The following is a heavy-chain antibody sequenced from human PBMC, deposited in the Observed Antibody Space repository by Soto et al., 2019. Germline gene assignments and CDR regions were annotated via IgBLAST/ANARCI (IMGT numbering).Heavy chain of an antibody. CDR1: GGSISSSSYY. CDR2: IYYSGST. D-gene: IGHD2-15*01. Sequence: QLQLQESGPGLVKPSETLSLTCTVSGGSISSSSYYWGWIRQPPGKGLEWIGSIYYSGSTYYNPSLKSRVTISVDTSKNQFSLKLSSVTAADTAVYYCARRGRSVVVVAAAFFDYWGQGTLVTVSS. V-gene: IGHV4-39*01. J-gene: IGHJ4*02. CDR3: ARRGRSVVVVAAAFFDY.